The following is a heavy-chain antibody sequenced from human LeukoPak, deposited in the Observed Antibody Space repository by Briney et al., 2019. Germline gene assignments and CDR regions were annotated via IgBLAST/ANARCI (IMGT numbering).Heavy chain of an antibody. Sequence: SGPALVKPTQTLTLTCTVSGFSLTTSGMCVNWIRQPPGKALEWLARIDWDDDKYYSTSLRTRLTISKDTSKNQVVLTMTNMDPVDTATYYCARIRGSRYYFDYWGQGTLVTVSS. CDR2: IDWDDDK. V-gene: IGHV2-70*11. CDR1: GFSLTTSGMC. J-gene: IGHJ4*02. D-gene: IGHD6-13*01. CDR3: ARIRGSRYYFDY.